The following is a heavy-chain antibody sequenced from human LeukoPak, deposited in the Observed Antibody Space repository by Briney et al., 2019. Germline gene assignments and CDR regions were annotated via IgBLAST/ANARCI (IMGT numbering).Heavy chain of an antibody. CDR3: ARAPSAKNSSPYFFDY. J-gene: IGHJ4*02. CDR1: GGSISTYY. D-gene: IGHD6-6*01. Sequence: SETLSLTCTVSGGSISTYYWSWIRQPPGKGLEWIGYIYYSGSTNYNPSLKSRVTISVDTSKNQFSLKLSSVTAADTAVYYYARAPSAKNSSPYFFDYWGQGTLVTVSS. CDR2: IYYSGST. V-gene: IGHV4-59*01.